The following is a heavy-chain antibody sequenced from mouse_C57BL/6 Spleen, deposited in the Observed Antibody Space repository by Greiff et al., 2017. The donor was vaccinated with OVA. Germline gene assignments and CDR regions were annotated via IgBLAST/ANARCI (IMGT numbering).Heavy chain of an antibody. CDR1: GYTFTSYW. Sequence: VQLQQPGAELVKPGASVKLSCKASGYTFTSYWMHWVKQRPGQGLEWIGMIHPNSGSTNYNEKFKSKATLTVDKSSSTAYMQLSSLTSEDSAVYYCARYYGSSYLFAYWGQGTLVTVSA. D-gene: IGHD1-1*01. CDR2: IHPNSGST. J-gene: IGHJ3*01. CDR3: ARYYGSSYLFAY. V-gene: IGHV1-64*01.